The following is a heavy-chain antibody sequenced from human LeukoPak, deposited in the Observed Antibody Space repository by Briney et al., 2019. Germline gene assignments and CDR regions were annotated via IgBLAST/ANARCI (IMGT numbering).Heavy chain of an antibody. CDR2: INPSGGST. V-gene: IGHV1-46*01. CDR3: ARDGRLRLSDPSPGNY. Sequence: GASVKVSCKASGYTFTRYYMHWVRQAPGQGLEWMGIINPSGGSTSYAQKFQGRVTMTRDMSTSTVYMELSSLRSEDTAVYYCARDGRLRLSDPSPGNYWGQGTLVTVSS. J-gene: IGHJ4*02. CDR1: GYTFTRYY. D-gene: IGHD5-12*01.